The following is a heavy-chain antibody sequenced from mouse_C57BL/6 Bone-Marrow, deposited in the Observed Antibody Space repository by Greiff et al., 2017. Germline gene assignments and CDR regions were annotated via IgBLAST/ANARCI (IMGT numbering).Heavy chain of an antibody. V-gene: IGHV1-26*01. CDR3: ARLGLRFAY. CDR1: GYTFTDYY. J-gene: IGHJ3*01. D-gene: IGHD2-13*01. CDR2: INPNNGGT. Sequence: LVKPGASVKISCKASGYTFTDYYMNWVKQSHGKSLEWIGDINPNNGGTSYNQKFKGKATLTVDKSSSTAYMELRSLTSEDSAVYYCARLGLRFAYWGQGTLVTVSA.